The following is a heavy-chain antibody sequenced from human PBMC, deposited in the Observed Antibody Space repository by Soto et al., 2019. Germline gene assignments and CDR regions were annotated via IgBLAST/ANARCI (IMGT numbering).Heavy chain of an antibody. CDR1: GGTFSIYA. CDR3: ARDYDFWSGYGPNGMDV. V-gene: IGHV1-69*12. J-gene: IGHJ6*02. Sequence: QVQLVQSGAEVKKPGSSVKVSCKASGGTFSIYAISWVRQAPGQGLKWMGGIIPIFGTANYAQKFQGRVTLTADESTSTAYMELSSLRSEDTAVYYCARDYDFWSGYGPNGMDVWGQGTTVTVSS. CDR2: IIPIFGTA. D-gene: IGHD3-3*01.